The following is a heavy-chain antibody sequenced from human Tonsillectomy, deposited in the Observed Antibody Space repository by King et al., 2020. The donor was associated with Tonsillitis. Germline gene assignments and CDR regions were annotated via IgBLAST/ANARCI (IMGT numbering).Heavy chain of an antibody. CDR2: ISYDGSNK. V-gene: IGHV3-30*18. D-gene: IGHD3-3*01. Sequence: VQLVESGGGVVHPGRSLRLSCAASGFTFSSYGIHWVRQAPGKGLEWVAVISYDGSNKYYADSVKGRFTISRDNSKNTVYLQMNSLRAEDTAVYYCAKVTSPWSYYYYGMDVWGQGTTVTVSS. CDR1: GFTFSSYG. CDR3: AKVTSPWSYYYYGMDV. J-gene: IGHJ6*02.